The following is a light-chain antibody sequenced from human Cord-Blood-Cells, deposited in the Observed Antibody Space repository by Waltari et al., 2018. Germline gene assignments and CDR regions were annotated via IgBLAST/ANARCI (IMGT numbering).Light chain of an antibody. CDR2: DVS. V-gene: IGLV2-14*01. CDR1: SSDVGGYNY. CDR3: SSYTSSSTWV. Sequence: QSALTQPASVPGSPGQSTTISCTGPSSDVGGYNYVSWYQQHPGKSPNLMIYDVSKRPSGVSNRFSGSKTGTTASLTISGLQAEDEADYYCSSYTSSSTWVFGGGTKLTVL. J-gene: IGLJ3*02.